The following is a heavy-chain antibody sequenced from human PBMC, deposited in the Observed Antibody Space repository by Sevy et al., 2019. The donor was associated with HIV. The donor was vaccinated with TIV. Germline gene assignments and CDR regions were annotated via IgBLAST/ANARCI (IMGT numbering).Heavy chain of an antibody. V-gene: IGHV4-59*01. J-gene: IGHJ4*02. CDR2: IYFTGNT. D-gene: IGHD1-1*01. CDR3: ARDSTTRPRVLDY. Sequence: SETLSLTCSVSGGSISSYFWTWVRQSPGKGLEWIGNIYFTGNTDYSPSLKSRVTLSLHTSKSQFSLTLKSVTAADTCSYFCARDSTTRPRVLDYWGQGTLVTVSS. CDR1: GGSISSYF.